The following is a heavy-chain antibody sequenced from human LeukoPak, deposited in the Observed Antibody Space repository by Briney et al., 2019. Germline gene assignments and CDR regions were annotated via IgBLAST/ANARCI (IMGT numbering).Heavy chain of an antibody. CDR3: ARGPNSNWSGLDF. Sequence: GGSLRLSCTASGFSFSGHWMHWARQLPGKGLVWVSRISPTGSTTSYADSVKGRFTVSRDNAKNTLYLQVNDLRAEDTAVYYCARGPNSNWSGLDFWGQGTLLTVSS. J-gene: IGHJ4*02. CDR1: GFSFSGHW. CDR2: ISPTGSTT. D-gene: IGHD6-6*01. V-gene: IGHV3-74*01.